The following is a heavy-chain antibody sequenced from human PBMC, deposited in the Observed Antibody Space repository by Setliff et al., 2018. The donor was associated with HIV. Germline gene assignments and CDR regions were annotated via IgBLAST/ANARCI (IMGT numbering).Heavy chain of an antibody. V-gene: IGHV4-34*01. CDR3: ARFAYYSDSGGYYHH. J-gene: IGHJ4*02. CDR1: GESFSGYY. Sequence: PSETLSLTCAVYGESFSGYYWTWIRQPPGKGLEWIGEVNHSGNTNYNPSLKSRVTISVDTSKNQFSLNLSSVTAADTAVYYCARFAYYSDSGGYYHHWGQGALVTVSS. CDR2: VNHSGNT. D-gene: IGHD3-22*01.